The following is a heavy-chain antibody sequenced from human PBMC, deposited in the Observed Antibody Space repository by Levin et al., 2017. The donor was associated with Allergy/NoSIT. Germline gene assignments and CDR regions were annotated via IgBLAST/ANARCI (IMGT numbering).Heavy chain of an antibody. CDR1: GYTFTSYG. Sequence: GGSLRLSCKASGYTFTSYGISWVRQAPGQGLEWMGWISAYNGNTNYAQKLQGRVTMTTDTSTSTAYMELRSLRSDDTAVYYCARVDTAMVTFTQDYWGQGTLVTVSS. D-gene: IGHD5-18*01. J-gene: IGHJ4*02. CDR2: ISAYNGNT. V-gene: IGHV1-18*01. CDR3: ARVDTAMVTFTQDY.